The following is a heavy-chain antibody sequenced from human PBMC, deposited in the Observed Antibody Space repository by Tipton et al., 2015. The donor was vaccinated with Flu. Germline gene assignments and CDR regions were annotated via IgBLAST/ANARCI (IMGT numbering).Heavy chain of an antibody. CDR3: ARDPNGLWFGDRTGRFDP. CDR1: GGSISSSSYY. D-gene: IGHD3-10*01. J-gene: IGHJ5*02. V-gene: IGHV4-39*07. CDR2: IYYSGST. Sequence: TLSLTCTVSGGSISSSSYYWGWIRQPPGKGLEWIGSIYYSGSTYYNPSLKSRVTISVDTSKNQFSLKLSSVTAADTAVHYCARDPNGLWFGDRTGRFDPWGQGTLVTVSS.